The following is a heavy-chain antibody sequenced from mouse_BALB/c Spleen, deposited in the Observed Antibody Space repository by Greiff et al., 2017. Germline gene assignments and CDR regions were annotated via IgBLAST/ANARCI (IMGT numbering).Heavy chain of an antibody. CDR3: ARSYYDSRYYYAMDY. V-gene: IGHV3-2*02. CDR1: GYSITSDYA. Sequence: EVQLQESGPGLVKPSQSLSLTCTVTGYSITSDYAWNWIRQFPGNKLEWMGYISYSGSTSYNPSLKSRISITRDTSKNQFFLQLNSVTTEDTATYYCARSYYDSRYYYAMDYWGQGTSVTVSS. D-gene: IGHD2-4*01. CDR2: ISYSGST. J-gene: IGHJ4*01.